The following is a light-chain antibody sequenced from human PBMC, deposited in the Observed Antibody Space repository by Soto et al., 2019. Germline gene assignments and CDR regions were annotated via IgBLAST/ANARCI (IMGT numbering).Light chain of an antibody. CDR3: QQYGSSPWT. V-gene: IGKV3-20*01. Sequence: ILLNQSPSTLSLSPGERAALSCQASQSVSSSYLAWSQQKPGQAPRLLIYGASSRATGIPDRFSGSGSGTDFTLTISRLEPEDFAVYYCQQYGSSPWTFGQGTKVDIK. CDR1: QSVSSSY. CDR2: GAS. J-gene: IGKJ1*01.